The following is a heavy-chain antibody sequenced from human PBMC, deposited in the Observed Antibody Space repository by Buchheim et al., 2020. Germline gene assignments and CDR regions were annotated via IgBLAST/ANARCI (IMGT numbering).Heavy chain of an antibody. Sequence: EVQLVESGGGLVQPGGSLRLSCAASGFTFSSYSMNWVRQAPGKGLEWVSYISSNSSTIYYADSVKGRFTISRDNAKNSLYLQMNSLRDEDTAVYYCARDRGCGDCYPYYYYYGMDVWGQGTT. CDR3: ARDRGCGDCYPYYYYYGMDV. J-gene: IGHJ6*02. D-gene: IGHD2-21*02. V-gene: IGHV3-48*02. CDR2: ISSNSSTI. CDR1: GFTFSSYS.